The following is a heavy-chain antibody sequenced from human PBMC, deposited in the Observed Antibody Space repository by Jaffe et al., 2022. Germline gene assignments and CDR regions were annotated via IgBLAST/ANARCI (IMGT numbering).Heavy chain of an antibody. CDR2: IRYDGSNK. CDR3: AKDRLFSVSGSGSYYRISSYWFDP. J-gene: IGHJ5*02. Sequence: QVQLVESGGGVVQPGGSLRLSCAASGFTFSSYGMHWVRQAPGKGLEWVAFIRYDGSNKYYADSVKGRFTISRDNSKNTLYLQMNSLRAEDTAVYYCAKDRLFSVSGSGSYYRISSYWFDPWGQGTLVTVSS. V-gene: IGHV3-30*02. CDR1: GFTFSSYG. D-gene: IGHD3-10*01.